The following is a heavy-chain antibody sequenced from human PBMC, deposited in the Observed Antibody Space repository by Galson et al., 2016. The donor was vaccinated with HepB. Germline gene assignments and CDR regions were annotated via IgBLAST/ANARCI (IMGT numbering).Heavy chain of an antibody. J-gene: IGHJ4*02. D-gene: IGHD6-19*01. Sequence: SLRLSCAASGFAFSSHGLYWVRQAPGKGLEWVSVIWSDGSNKYYADSVKGRFTISRDNSKNTLYLQMNSLRAEDTAMYYCAREGHYSAWFVIDYWGQGTLVTVSS. CDR1: GFAFSSHG. CDR2: IWSDGSNK. CDR3: AREGHYSAWFVIDY. V-gene: IGHV3-33*01.